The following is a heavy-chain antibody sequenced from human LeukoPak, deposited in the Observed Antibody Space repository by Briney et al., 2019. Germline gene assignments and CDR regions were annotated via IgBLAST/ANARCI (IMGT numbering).Heavy chain of an antibody. J-gene: IGHJ5*02. CDR3: TTEYSSSYNWFNP. CDR2: ISYDGSNK. V-gene: IGHV3-30*03. D-gene: IGHD6-6*01. Sequence: GGSLRLSCAASGFTFSSYGMHWVRQAPGKGLEWVAVISYDGSNKYYADSVKGRFTISRDNSKNTLYLQMNSLRAEDTAVYYCTTEYSSSYNWFNPWGQGTLVTVSS. CDR1: GFTFSSYG.